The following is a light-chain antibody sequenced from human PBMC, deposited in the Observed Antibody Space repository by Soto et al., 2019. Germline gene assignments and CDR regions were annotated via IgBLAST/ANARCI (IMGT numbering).Light chain of an antibody. J-gene: IGLJ1*01. CDR1: ISDVGAYKY. Sequence: QSLLSQPASLSGSPGQSITISCTGTISDVGAYKYVSWYQQHPGKVPKLIIYGVSNRPSGVSNRFSGSKSGNTAFLTISGLQPEDEADYYCSSFTGTTTLDVFGTGTKVTVL. CDR3: SSFTGTTTLDV. V-gene: IGLV2-14*03. CDR2: GVS.